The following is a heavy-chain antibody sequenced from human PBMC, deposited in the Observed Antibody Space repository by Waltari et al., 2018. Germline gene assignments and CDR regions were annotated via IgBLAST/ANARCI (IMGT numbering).Heavy chain of an antibody. CDR1: GYTFTSYG. D-gene: IGHD6-6*01. J-gene: IGHJ4*02. V-gene: IGHV1-18*01. CDR2: ISAYNGNT. CDR3: AGDLPDRYSSSATADY. Sequence: QVQLVQSGAEVKKPGASVKVSCKASGYTFTSYGISWVRQAPGQGLEWMGWISAYNGNTNYAQKLQGRVTMTTDTCTSTAYMELRSLRSDETAVYYCAGDLPDRYSSSATADYWGQGTLVTVSS.